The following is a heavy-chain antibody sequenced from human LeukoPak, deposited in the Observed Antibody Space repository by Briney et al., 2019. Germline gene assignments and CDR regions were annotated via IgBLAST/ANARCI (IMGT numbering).Heavy chain of an antibody. D-gene: IGHD3-3*01. V-gene: IGHV4-34*01. CDR1: GGSFSGYY. Sequence: SETLSLTCAVYGGSFSGYYWSWIRQPPGKGLEWIGEVNHSGSTNYNPSLKSRVTISVDTSKNQFSLKLSSVTAADTAVYYCARGSRFLEWLVGSLDFDYWGQGTLVTVSS. CDR3: ARGSRFLEWLVGSLDFDY. J-gene: IGHJ4*02. CDR2: VNHSGST.